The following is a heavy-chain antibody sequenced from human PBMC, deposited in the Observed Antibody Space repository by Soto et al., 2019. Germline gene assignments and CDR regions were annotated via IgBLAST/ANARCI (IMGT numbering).Heavy chain of an antibody. CDR1: GFTFSNYG. J-gene: IGHJ1*01. Sequence: QVQLVESGGGVVQPGRSLRLSCAASGFTFSNYGMHWVRQAPGKGLEWVTLISSDGNNKYYGASVKGRFTISRDNSQSTLSLHMDSLRPEDTAVYYCVKDQRGSNYGYFQYWGQGALVTVSS. CDR3: VKDQRGSNYGYFQY. CDR2: ISSDGNNK. V-gene: IGHV3-30*18. D-gene: IGHD4-4*01.